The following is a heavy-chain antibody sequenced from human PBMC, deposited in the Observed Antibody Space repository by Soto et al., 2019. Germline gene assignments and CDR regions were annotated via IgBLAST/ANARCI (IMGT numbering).Heavy chain of an antibody. D-gene: IGHD3-10*01. CDR1: GFIFSGFS. Sequence: EVQLLESGGDLVQPGGSLRLSCEASGFIFSGFSMYWIRQAPGKGLEWVSAITPRGCTTYYADSVKGRFTISRDNSKNTSFLQLHSVLIEDTAVYYCAVSNYHGSGSPYDHWGQGTLVTVSS. CDR3: AVSNYHGSGSPYDH. CDR2: ITPRGCTT. J-gene: IGHJ4*02. V-gene: IGHV3-23*01.